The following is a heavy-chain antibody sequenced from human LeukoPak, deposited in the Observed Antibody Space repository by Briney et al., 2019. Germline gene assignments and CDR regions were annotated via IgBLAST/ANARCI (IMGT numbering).Heavy chain of an antibody. J-gene: IGHJ3*02. Sequence: GGSLRLSCAASGFTFSSYSMNWVRQAPGKGLEWVSYISSSSSTIYYADSVKGRFTISRDNAKNSLYLQMNSLRAEDTAVYYCARTSVSHGRAFDIWGQGTMVTVSS. CDR3: ARTSVSHGRAFDI. CDR1: GFTFSSYS. CDR2: ISSSSSTI. V-gene: IGHV3-48*01.